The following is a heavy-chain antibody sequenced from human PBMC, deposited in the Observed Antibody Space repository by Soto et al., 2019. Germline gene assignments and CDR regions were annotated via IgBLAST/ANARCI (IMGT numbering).Heavy chain of an antibody. Sequence: PSETLSLTCAVYGGSFSGYYWSWIRQPPGKGLEWIGYIYYSGSTYYNPSLKSRVTISVDTSKNQFSLKLSSVTAADTAVYYCARGGYYDSSGYYGYWGQGTLVTVS. CDR2: IYYSGST. CDR1: GGSFSGYY. V-gene: IGHV4-59*12. D-gene: IGHD3-22*01. CDR3: ARGGYYDSSGYYGY. J-gene: IGHJ4*02.